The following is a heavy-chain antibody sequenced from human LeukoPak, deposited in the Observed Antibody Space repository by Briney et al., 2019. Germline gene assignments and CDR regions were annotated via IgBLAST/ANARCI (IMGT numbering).Heavy chain of an antibody. V-gene: IGHV4-34*01. CDR3: ARVTGYCSSTSCTDAFDI. CDR2: INHSGST. Sequence: SETLSLTCAVYGGSFSGYYWSWIRQPPGKGLEWIGEINHSGSTNYNPSLKSRVTISVDTSKNQFSLKLSSVTAADTAVYYCARVTGYCSSTSCTDAFDIWGQGTMVTVSS. CDR1: GGSFSGYY. J-gene: IGHJ3*02. D-gene: IGHD2-2*01.